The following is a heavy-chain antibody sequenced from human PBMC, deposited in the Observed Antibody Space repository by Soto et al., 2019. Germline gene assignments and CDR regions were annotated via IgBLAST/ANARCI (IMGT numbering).Heavy chain of an antibody. D-gene: IGHD3-9*01. J-gene: IGHJ5*02. CDR3: ARSTYFDWSQNWFDP. Sequence: SETLSLTCAVSGYSISSGYSWGWIRQPPGKWLEWIGSIYHSGSTYYNPSLKSRVTLSVDTSKNQFSLQLRSVTAADSAVYYCARSTYFDWSQNWFDPWGQGTLDTVSS. CDR2: IYHSGST. CDR1: GYSISSGYS. V-gene: IGHV4-38-2*01.